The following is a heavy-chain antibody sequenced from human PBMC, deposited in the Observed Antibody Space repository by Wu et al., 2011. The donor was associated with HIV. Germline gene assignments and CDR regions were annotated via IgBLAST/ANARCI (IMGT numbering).Heavy chain of an antibody. J-gene: IGHJ4*02. CDR2: IDPKTGGT. CDR1: GYSFSGYY. D-gene: IGHD7-27*01. CDR3: ARHRLPLTGENYFDY. V-gene: IGHV1-2*02. Sequence: QVLLVQSGAEVTKPGASVKVSCQASGYSFSGYYLHWVRQAPGHGLHYVGWIDPKTGGTNYAQNFQGRVTLTRDTSTRTAYMFFMGLRSDDTAVYYCARHRLPLTGENYFDYWGQGTRLTVSS.